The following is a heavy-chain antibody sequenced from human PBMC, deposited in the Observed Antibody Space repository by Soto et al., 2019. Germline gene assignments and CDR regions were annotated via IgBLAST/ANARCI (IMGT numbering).Heavy chain of an antibody. D-gene: IGHD3-10*01. J-gene: IGHJ6*02. Sequence: ASVKVSCKASGGTFSSYAISWVRQAPGQGLEWMGGIIPIFGTANYAQKFQGRVTITADESTSTAYMELSSLRSEDTAVYYCARGGSGSYSAKSPENYYYYYGMDVWGQGTTVTVSS. CDR2: IIPIFGTA. V-gene: IGHV1-69*13. CDR3: ARGGSGSYSAKSPENYYYYYGMDV. CDR1: GGTFSSYA.